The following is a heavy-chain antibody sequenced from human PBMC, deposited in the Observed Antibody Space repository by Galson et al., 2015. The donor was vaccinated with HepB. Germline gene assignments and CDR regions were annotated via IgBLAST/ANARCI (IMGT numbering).Heavy chain of an antibody. CDR2: INGRGSTR. CDR1: GFIFCHHA. V-gene: IGHV3-23*01. J-gene: IGHJ5*02. Sequence: SLRLSCAGSGFIFCHHAMAWIRQAPGKGLEWVSGINGRGSTRSYSDAVKGRFSISRDNSKDTVFLQMDNRRPEDTAVYYCVKEGAWFGGDWFDPWGQGALVTVS. D-gene: IGHD3-16*01. CDR3: VKEGAWFGGDWFDP.